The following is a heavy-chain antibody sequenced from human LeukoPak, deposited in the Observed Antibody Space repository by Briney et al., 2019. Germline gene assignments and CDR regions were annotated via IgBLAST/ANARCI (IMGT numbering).Heavy chain of an antibody. Sequence: GGSLRLSCAASGFTFSSYWMHWVRQAPGKGLMWVSRIATDGTSISYADSVKGRFTISRDNAENTLYLQMNSQRPEDTAVYFCARGGFKYNYYDALDVWGPGTTVTVSS. J-gene: IGHJ6*02. CDR2: IATDGTSI. D-gene: IGHD2-15*01. V-gene: IGHV3-74*01. CDR1: GFTFSSYW. CDR3: ARGGFKYNYYDALDV.